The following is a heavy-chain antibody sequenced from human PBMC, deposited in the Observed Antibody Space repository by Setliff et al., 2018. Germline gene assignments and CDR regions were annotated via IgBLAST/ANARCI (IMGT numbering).Heavy chain of an antibody. D-gene: IGHD5-18*01. CDR2: MNPGRGSR. Sequence: RASVKVSCKASGYTFTDFGINWVRQAPGQGLEWMGVMNPGRGSRNYAQRFQGRVTMTSDTSTSTVYMELSSLRSEDTALYYCARGGHIRYDYYYMDVWGKGTTVTVSS. CDR3: ARGGHIRYDYYYMDV. CDR1: GYTFTDFG. V-gene: IGHV1-46*01. J-gene: IGHJ6*03.